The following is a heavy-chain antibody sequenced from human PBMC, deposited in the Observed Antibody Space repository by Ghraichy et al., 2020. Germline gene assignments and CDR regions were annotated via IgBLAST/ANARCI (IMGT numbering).Heavy chain of an antibody. D-gene: IGHD1-14*01. CDR3: ASSRGYKRFDAFDI. V-gene: IGHV1-18*01. Sequence: ASVKVSCKASGYTFTSYGIRWVRQAPGQGLEWMGWISAYNGDTNYAQKLQGRVTMTTDTSTSTAYMELRSLRSDDTAVYYCASSRGYKRFDAFDIWGQGTMVTVSS. CDR1: GYTFTSYG. CDR2: ISAYNGDT. J-gene: IGHJ3*02.